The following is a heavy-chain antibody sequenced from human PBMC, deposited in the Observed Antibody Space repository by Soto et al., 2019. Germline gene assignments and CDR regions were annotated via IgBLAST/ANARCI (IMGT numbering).Heavy chain of an antibody. D-gene: IGHD2-15*01. CDR3: ARGGYCRGGSCYVYYGMDV. Sequence: QVQLQQWGAGLLKPSETLSLTCAVYGGSFSGYYWSWIRQPPGKGLEWIGEINHSGSTNYNPSLKSRVTISVDTSKNQFSLKLSSVTAADTAVYYCARGGYCRGGSCYVYYGMDVWGQGTTVTVSS. J-gene: IGHJ6*02. CDR1: GGSFSGYY. CDR2: INHSGST. V-gene: IGHV4-34*01.